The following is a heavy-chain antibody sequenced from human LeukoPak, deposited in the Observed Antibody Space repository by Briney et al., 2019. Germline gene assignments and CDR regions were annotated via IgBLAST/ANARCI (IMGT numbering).Heavy chain of an antibody. Sequence: PGRSLRLSRAASGFTFSSTWMHWVRQAPGRGLVWVSRIKSDGSSANYADSVKGRFTISRDNSKNTLYLQMNSLRAEDTAVYYCAKDRSSNFKRSTDYWGQGTLVTVSS. V-gene: IGHV3-74*01. CDR1: GFTFSSTW. J-gene: IGHJ4*02. CDR3: AKDRSSNFKRSTDY. CDR2: IKSDGSSA. D-gene: IGHD5/OR15-5a*01.